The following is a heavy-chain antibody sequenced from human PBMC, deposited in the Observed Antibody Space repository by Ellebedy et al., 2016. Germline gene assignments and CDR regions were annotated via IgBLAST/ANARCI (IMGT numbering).Heavy chain of an antibody. CDR3: AREGTTTLADY. J-gene: IGHJ4*02. V-gene: IGHV3-21*01. CDR2: ISSSSSYI. CDR1: GFTFSSYS. D-gene: IGHD2/OR15-2a*01. Sequence: GESLKISXAASGFTFSSYSMNWVRQAPGKGLEWVSSISSSSSYIYYADSVKGRFTISRDNAKNSLYLQMNSLRAEDTAVYYCAREGTTTLADYWGQGTLVTVSS.